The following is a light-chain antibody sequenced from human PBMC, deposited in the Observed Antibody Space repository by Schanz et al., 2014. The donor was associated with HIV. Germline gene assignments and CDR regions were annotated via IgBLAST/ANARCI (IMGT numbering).Light chain of an antibody. V-gene: IGLV2-14*03. CDR1: SRDVGSYNY. CDR2: DVS. J-gene: IGLJ1*01. CDR3: CSYTTTSTDV. Sequence: QSALTQPPSASGSPGQSVTISCTGTSRDVGSYNYVSWYQQHPGKAPKLMIYDVSNRPSGVSSRFSGSKSGNTASLTISGLQAEDEADYYCCSYTTTSTDVFGAGTKVTVL.